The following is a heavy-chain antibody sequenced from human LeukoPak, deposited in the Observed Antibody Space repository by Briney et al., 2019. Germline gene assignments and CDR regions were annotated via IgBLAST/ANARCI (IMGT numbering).Heavy chain of an antibody. J-gene: IGHJ4*02. Sequence: GGSLRLSCGASGFTFSLYGLHWVRQAPGEGLGWVAFTSYDGSYKDYADSVRGRITISRDNSKNTLYLQMNSLRAEDTAVYYCARERTQYGSGSYYSPFDTWGQGTLVTVSS. CDR1: GFTFSLYG. CDR2: TSYDGSYK. D-gene: IGHD3-10*01. CDR3: ARERTQYGSGSYYSPFDT. V-gene: IGHV3-30-3*01.